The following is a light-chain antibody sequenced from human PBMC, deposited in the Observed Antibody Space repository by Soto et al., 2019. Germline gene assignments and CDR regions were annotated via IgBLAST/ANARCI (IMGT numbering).Light chain of an antibody. CDR3: QHYNFWPHT. V-gene: IGKV3-15*01. CDR2: RAS. Sequence: EILLTQSPATLAVSPGEGATLSCRASRSVRDNLAWYQQKPGQAPRLLIYRASTRATGVPARFSGSGSGTEFTLNISSLQSEDVSVYFCQHYNFWPHTFGQGTKV. CDR1: RSVRDN. J-gene: IGKJ2*01.